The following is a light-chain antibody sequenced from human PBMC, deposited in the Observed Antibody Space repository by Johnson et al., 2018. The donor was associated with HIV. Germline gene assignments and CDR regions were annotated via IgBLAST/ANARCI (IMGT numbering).Light chain of an antibody. CDR2: DNN. V-gene: IGLV1-51*01. J-gene: IGLJ1*01. CDR3: GTWDISLSVGGV. Sequence: QSVLTQPPSVSAAPGQKVTISCSGSSSNIGNNYVSWYQQLPGTAPKLLIYDNNKRPSGIPDRFSGSKSGTSATLGITGLQTGDEADYYCGTWDISLSVGGVFGTVTKVTVL. CDR1: SSNIGNNY.